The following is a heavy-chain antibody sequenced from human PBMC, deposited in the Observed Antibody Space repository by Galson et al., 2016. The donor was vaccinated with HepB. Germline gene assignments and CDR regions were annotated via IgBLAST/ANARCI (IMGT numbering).Heavy chain of an antibody. CDR2: INTDGSRT. Sequence: SLRLSCAVSGFTFSSYWMHWVRQAPGRGLVWVSRINTDGSRTNYADSVKGRVTIPRDNAKNTLYLQMNSLRAEDTAVYYCARAGFKGFSNGMDVWGQGTTVTVSS. V-gene: IGHV3-74*01. J-gene: IGHJ6*02. CDR1: GFTFSSYW. CDR3: ARAGFKGFSNGMDV. D-gene: IGHD2/OR15-2a*01.